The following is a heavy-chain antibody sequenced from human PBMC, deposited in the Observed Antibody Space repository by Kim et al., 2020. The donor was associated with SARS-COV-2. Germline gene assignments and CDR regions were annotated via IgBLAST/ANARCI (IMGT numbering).Heavy chain of an antibody. J-gene: IGHJ6*02. V-gene: IGHV3-21*01. CDR3: ARLNPYYYYYGMDV. CDR2: ISSSSSYI. Sequence: GGSLRLSCAASGFTFSSYSMNWVRQAPGKGLEWVSSISSSSSYIYYADSVKGRFTISRDNAKNSLYLQMNRLRAEDTAVYYCARLNPYYYYYGMDVWGQGPTVTVSS. CDR1: GFTFSSYS.